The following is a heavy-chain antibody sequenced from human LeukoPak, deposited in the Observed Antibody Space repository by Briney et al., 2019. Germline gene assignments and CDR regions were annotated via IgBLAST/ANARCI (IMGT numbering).Heavy chain of an antibody. CDR1: GFTFSSYA. CDR3: AKDKGSWDYYYGMDV. CDR2: ISWNSGSI. V-gene: IGHV3-9*01. Sequence: GGSLRLSCAASGFTFSSYAMHWVRQAPGKGLEWVSGISWNSGSIGYADSVKGRFTISRDNAKNSLYLQMNSLRAEDTALYYCAKDKGSWDYYYGMDVWGQGTTVTVSS. J-gene: IGHJ6*02. D-gene: IGHD3-10*01.